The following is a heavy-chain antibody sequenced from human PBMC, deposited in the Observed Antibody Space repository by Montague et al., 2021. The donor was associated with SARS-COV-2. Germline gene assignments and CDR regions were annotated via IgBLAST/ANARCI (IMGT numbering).Heavy chain of an antibody. D-gene: IGHD5-18*01. Sequence: SETLSLTCTVSGDSISSYYCSWIRQSPGEGLEWIGYIYYSGSTNYNPSLKSRVTISVDTSKNQFSLKLRSVTAADTAVYYCARGQLWFDYWGQGTLVTVSS. CDR2: IYYSGST. CDR1: GDSISSYY. J-gene: IGHJ4*02. CDR3: ARGQLWFDY. V-gene: IGHV4-59*08.